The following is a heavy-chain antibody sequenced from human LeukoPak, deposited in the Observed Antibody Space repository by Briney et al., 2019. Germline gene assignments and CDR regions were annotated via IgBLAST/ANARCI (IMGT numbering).Heavy chain of an antibody. J-gene: IGHJ5*02. CDR3: ARDTIDVDTAMVTSSYNWFDP. Sequence: GGSLRLSCAASGFTFDDYGMSWVRQAPGKGLEWVSGINWNGGSTGYADSVKGRFTISRDNAKNSLYLQMNSLRAEDTALYHCARDTIDVDTAMVTSSYNWFDPWSQGTLVTVSS. CDR2: INWNGGST. D-gene: IGHD5-18*01. V-gene: IGHV3-20*01. CDR1: GFTFDDYG.